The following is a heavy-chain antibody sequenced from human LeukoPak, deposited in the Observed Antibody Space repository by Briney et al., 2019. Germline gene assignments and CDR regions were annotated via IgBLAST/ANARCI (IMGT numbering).Heavy chain of an antibody. J-gene: IGHJ4*02. CDR2: ISGSGGST. CDR3: AKDPAYYYDRSGYYSY. D-gene: IGHD3-22*01. CDR1: GFTFSSYA. V-gene: IGHV3-23*01. Sequence: GASLRLSCAASGFTFSSYAMSWVRQAPGKGLEWVSAISGSGGSTYYADSVKGRFTISRDNSKNTLYLQMNSLRAEDTAVYYCAKDPAYYYDRSGYYSYWGQGTLVTVSS.